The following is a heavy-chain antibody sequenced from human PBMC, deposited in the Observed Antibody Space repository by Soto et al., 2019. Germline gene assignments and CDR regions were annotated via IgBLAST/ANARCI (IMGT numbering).Heavy chain of an antibody. D-gene: IGHD4-17*01. J-gene: IGHJ6*02. CDR3: ARLNADSDFHYYALDV. Sequence: QVTLKESGPVLVKPTETLTLTCTISGFSLTNGRSGVSWIRQPPGKALEWLAHFFSDAERSYSTSMQSRLTMSKDTAGTQVVLKMTHMGPQDTGTYYCARLNADSDFHYYALDVWGQGTTVTVSS. CDR2: FFSDAER. V-gene: IGHV2-26*03. CDR1: GFSLTNGRSG.